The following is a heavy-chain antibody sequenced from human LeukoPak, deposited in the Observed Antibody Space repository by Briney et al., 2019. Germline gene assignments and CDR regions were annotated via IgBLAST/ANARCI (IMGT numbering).Heavy chain of an antibody. J-gene: IGHJ4*02. CDR2: IYTSGST. CDR3: ARKVCSGGSCYNDY. CDR1: GGSISSSSYY. D-gene: IGHD2-15*01. Sequence: SETLSLTCTVSGGSISSSSYYWGWIRQPAGKGLEWIGRIYTSGSTNYNPSLKSRVTISVDTSKNQFSLKLSSVTATDTAVYYCARKVCSGGSCYNDYWGQGTLVTVSS. V-gene: IGHV4-61*02.